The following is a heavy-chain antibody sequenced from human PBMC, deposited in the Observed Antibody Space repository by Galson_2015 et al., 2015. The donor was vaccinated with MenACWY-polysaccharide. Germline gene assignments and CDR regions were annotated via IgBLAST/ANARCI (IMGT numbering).Heavy chain of an antibody. CDR2: IKQDGSEK. CDR1: GFTFSNFW. Sequence: SLRLSCAASGFTFSNFWMSWVRQAPGKGLEWVASIKQDGSEKYLVDSVKGRFTISRDNAENSLYLQMNSPRAEDTAVYYCARERCVRGVLFDQWGQGPLATVSS. CDR3: ARERCVRGVLFDQ. D-gene: IGHD6-13*01. J-gene: IGHJ4*02. V-gene: IGHV3-7*01.